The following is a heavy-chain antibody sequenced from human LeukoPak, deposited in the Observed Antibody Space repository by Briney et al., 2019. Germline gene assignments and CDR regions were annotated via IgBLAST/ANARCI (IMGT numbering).Heavy chain of an antibody. CDR3: ASGPSIGVSDTFDP. D-gene: IGHD6-19*01. J-gene: IGHJ5*02. CDR1: GYTFTVYY. V-gene: IGHV1-2*02. CDR2: INPKCCGT. Sequence: PSVNVSCKASGYTFTVYYMHWVRQAPGQGLEWMGWINPKCCGTNYAQQFQGRVTMTRDTSISTAYMELSRLTSDDTAVYYCASGPSIGVSDTFDPWGKGTLVTVSS.